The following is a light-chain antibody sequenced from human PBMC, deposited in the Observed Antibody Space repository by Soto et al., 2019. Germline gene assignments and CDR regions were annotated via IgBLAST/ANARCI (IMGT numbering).Light chain of an antibody. V-gene: IGKV1-5*03. J-gene: IGKJ4*01. CDR3: QQSSDFPLT. Sequence: IQRTQSPAILSASVGDRVTITCRASQSISSWLAWYQQKPGKAPKLLIYETSSLQSGVPSRFSGSESGTDFSLTISSLQPEDFATYFCQQSSDFPLTFGGGTKVDIK. CDR1: QSISSW. CDR2: ETS.